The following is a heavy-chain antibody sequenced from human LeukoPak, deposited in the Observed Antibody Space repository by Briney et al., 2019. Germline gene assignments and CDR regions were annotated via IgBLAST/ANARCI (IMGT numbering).Heavy chain of an antibody. D-gene: IGHD3-10*01. V-gene: IGHV1-2*02. CDR1: GYTFTSYG. Sequence: ASVKVSCKVSGYTFTSYGISWVRQAPGQGLEWMGWINPNSGGTNYAQKFQGRVTMTRDTSISTAYMELSSLISDDTAVYYCARDPGSNWFDPWGQGTLVTVSS. CDR2: INPNSGGT. J-gene: IGHJ5*02. CDR3: ARDPGSNWFDP.